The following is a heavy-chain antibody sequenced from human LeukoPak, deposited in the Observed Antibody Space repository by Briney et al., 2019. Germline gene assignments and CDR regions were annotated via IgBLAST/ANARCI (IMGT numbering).Heavy chain of an antibody. V-gene: IGHV3-21*01. D-gene: IGHD3-3*01. Sequence: GGSLRLSCAASGFTFSSYSMNWVRQAPGKGLEWVSSISSSSSYIYYADSVKGRFTISRDNAKNTLYLQMNSLRAEDTAVYYCARVLSPERCYDFWSGYYPIDYWGQGTLVTVSS. CDR1: GFTFSSYS. CDR2: ISSSSSYI. CDR3: ARVLSPERCYDFWSGYYPIDY. J-gene: IGHJ4*02.